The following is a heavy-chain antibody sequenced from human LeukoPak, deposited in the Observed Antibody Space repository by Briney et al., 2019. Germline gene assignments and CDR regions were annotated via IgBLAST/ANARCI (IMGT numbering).Heavy chain of an antibody. V-gene: IGHV3-13*01. CDR3: ARVGDCSSTSCWDGMDG. D-gene: IGHD2-2*01. Sequence: GGSLRLSCAASGFTFSSYDMHWVRQATGKGLEWVSAIGTAGDTYYPGSVKGRFTISRENAKYSLYLQMNSLRAGDTAVYYCARVGDCSSTSCWDGMDGGGQGPTVTVS. CDR2: IGTAGDT. J-gene: IGHJ6*02. CDR1: GFTFSSYD.